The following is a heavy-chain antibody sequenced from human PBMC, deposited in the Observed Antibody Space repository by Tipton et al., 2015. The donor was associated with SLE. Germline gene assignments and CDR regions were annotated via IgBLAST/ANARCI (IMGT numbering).Heavy chain of an antibody. V-gene: IGHV4-59*08. Sequence: GLVKPSETLSLTCTVSRGSISSYYWSWIRQPPGKGLEWIGYIYYSGSTNYNPSLKSRVTISVDTSKNQFSLKLSSVTAADTAVYYCARHMITGGEFDYWGQGTLVTVSS. D-gene: IGHD3-16*01. J-gene: IGHJ4*02. CDR1: RGSISSYY. CDR3: ARHMITGGEFDY. CDR2: IYYSGST.